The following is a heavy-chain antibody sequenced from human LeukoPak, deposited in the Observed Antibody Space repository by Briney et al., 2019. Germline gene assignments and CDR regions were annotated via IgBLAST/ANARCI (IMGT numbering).Heavy chain of an antibody. Sequence: ASVKVSCKASGGTFISYAISWVRQAPGQGLEWMGRIIPILGIANYAQKLQGRVTMTTDTSTSTAYMELRSLRSDDTAVYYCARGVYSSSWYDYFDYWGQGTLVTVSS. CDR1: GGTFISYA. V-gene: IGHV1-69*04. CDR2: IIPILGIA. D-gene: IGHD6-13*01. CDR3: ARGVYSSSWYDYFDY. J-gene: IGHJ4*02.